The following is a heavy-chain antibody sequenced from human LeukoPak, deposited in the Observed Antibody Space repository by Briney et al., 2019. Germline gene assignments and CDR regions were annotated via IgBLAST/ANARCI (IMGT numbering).Heavy chain of an antibody. D-gene: IGHD6-19*01. CDR1: GFTFSNAW. J-gene: IGHJ6*03. Sequence: GGSLRLSCAASGFTFSNAWMSWVRQAPGKGLEWVGRIKSKTDGGTTDYAAPVKGRFTISRDDSKNTLYLQMNSLKTEDTAVYYCTTDLYSSGWYSVYYYYMDVWGKGTTVTISS. CDR2: IKSKTDGGTT. CDR3: TTDLYSSGWYSVYYYYMDV. V-gene: IGHV3-15*01.